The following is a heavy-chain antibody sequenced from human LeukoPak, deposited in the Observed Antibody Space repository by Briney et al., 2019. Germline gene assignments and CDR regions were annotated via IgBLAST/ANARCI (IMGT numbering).Heavy chain of an antibody. Sequence: PSQTLSLTCTVSGGSISSGSYYWSWIRQPAGKGLEWIGRIYTSGSTNYNPSLKRRVTISVDTSKNQFSLKLSSVTAADTAVYYCARDAAPRYSSGWYWFDPWGQGTLVTVSS. CDR2: IYTSGST. D-gene: IGHD6-19*01. J-gene: IGHJ5*02. V-gene: IGHV4-61*02. CDR1: GGSISSGSYY. CDR3: ARDAAPRYSSGWYWFDP.